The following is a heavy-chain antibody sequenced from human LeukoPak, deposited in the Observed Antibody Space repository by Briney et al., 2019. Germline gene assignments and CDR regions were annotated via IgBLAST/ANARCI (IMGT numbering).Heavy chain of an antibody. J-gene: IGHJ4*02. Sequence: PGGSLRLSCTASGFTFSSYWMSWVRQAPGKGLEWISYISSGSSTIYYADSVKGRFTISRDNAKNSLYLQMNSLRAEDTAIYDCARDLGSYSSGWYMGFDYWGQGTLVTVSS. CDR3: ARDLGSYSSGWYMGFDY. CDR2: ISSGSSTI. CDR1: GFTFSSYW. V-gene: IGHV3-48*01. D-gene: IGHD6-19*01.